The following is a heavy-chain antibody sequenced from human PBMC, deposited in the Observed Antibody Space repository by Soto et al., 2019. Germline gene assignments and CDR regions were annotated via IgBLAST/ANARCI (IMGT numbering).Heavy chain of an antibody. Sequence: QVQLQESGPGLVKPSETLSLTCTVSGGSISSYYWSWIRQPPGKGLEWIGYIYYSGSTNYNPSLKRRVTISVDTSKNRFSLKLSSGTAADTAVYYCARHVPYYDILTGYENNWYFDLWGRGTLVTVSS. V-gene: IGHV4-59*08. CDR3: ARHVPYYDILTGYENNWYFDL. CDR2: IYYSGST. D-gene: IGHD3-9*01. J-gene: IGHJ2*01. CDR1: GGSISSYY.